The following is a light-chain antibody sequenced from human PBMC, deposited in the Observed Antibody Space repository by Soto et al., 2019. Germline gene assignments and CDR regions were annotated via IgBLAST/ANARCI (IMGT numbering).Light chain of an antibody. J-gene: IGLJ3*02. CDR3: QSYDSSVSGWV. V-gene: IGLV1-40*01. Sequence: VPDRFSGSKSGTSASLAIAGLQAEDEADYYCQSYDSSVSGWVFGGGTRLSVL.